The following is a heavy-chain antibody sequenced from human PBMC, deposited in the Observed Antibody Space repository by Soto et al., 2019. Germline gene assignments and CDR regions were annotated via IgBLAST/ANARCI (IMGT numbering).Heavy chain of an antibody. CDR2: ISSSSSTI. Sequence: EVQLVESGGGLVQPGGSLRLSCAASGFTFSSYSMNWVRQAPGKGLEWGSYISSSSSTIYYADSVKGRFTISRDNAKNSLYLQMNSLRAEDTAVYYCARDLTSYGPFDYWGQGTLVTVSS. J-gene: IGHJ4*02. CDR3: ARDLTSYGPFDY. CDR1: GFTFSSYS. V-gene: IGHV3-48*01. D-gene: IGHD5-18*01.